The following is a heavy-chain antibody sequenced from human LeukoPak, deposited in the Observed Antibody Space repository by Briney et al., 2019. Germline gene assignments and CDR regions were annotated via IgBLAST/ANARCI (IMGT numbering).Heavy chain of an antibody. D-gene: IGHD2-2*01. CDR3: ARRYCSSTSCYGLNYYYYYMDV. CDR2: ISSSGSYI. V-gene: IGHV3-21*01. CDR1: GFTFSSYE. Sequence: GGSLRLSCAASGFTFSSYEMNWVRQAPGKGLEWVSSISSSGSYIYYADSVKGRFTISRDNAKNSLYLQMNSLRAEDTAVYYCARRYCSSTSCYGLNYYYYYMDVWGKGTTVTVSS. J-gene: IGHJ6*03.